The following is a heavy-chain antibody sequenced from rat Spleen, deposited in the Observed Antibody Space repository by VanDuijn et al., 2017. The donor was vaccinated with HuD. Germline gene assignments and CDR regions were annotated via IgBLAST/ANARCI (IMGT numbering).Heavy chain of an antibody. D-gene: IGHD1-1*01. J-gene: IGHJ1*01. CDR2: IIYDGSRT. CDR3: AREDYSDWYFDF. CDR1: GFTFSDYN. Sequence: EVQLVESDGGLVQPGRSLKLSCAASGFTFSDYNMAWVRQAPKKGLEWVATIIYDGSRTYYRDSVKGRFTISRDNAKSSLYLQMDSLRSEDTATYYCAREDYSDWYFDFWGPETLVTVSS. V-gene: IGHV5S10*01.